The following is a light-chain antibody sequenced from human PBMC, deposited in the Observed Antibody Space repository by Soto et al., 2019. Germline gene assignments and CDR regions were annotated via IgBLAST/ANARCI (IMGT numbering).Light chain of an antibody. CDR3: GTWDSSLSVYV. V-gene: IGLV1-51*01. J-gene: IGLJ1*01. Sequence: QPVLTQPPSVSAAPGQKVTISCSGSSSNIGNNYVSWYQQLPGTAPKLLIYDNNKRPSGIPDRFSGSKSGTSATLGITGLQTGDEADYYCGTWDSSLSVYVFGTGTKVTVL. CDR1: SSNIGNNY. CDR2: DNN.